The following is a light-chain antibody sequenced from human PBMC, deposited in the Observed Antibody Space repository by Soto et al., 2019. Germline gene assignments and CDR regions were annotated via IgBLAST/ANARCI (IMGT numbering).Light chain of an antibody. CDR3: QQRSNWPAAS. CDR1: QSVSSY. V-gene: IGKV3-11*01. CDR2: DAS. J-gene: IGKJ2*01. Sequence: EIVLTQSPATLSLSPGERATLSCRASQSVSSYLAWYQQKPGQAARLLIYDASNRATGIPARFSGSGSGTDFTLTISSLEPQDFAVYYCQQRSNWPAASFGQGTKREIK.